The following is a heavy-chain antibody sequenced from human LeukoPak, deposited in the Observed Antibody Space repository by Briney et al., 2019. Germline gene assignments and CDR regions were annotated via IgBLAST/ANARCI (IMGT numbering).Heavy chain of an antibody. J-gene: IGHJ5*02. V-gene: IGHV3-23*01. Sequence: GGSLRLSCAASGFTFSSYAMSWVRQAPGKGLEWVSAISGSGGSTYYADSVKGRFTISRDNSNNTLYLQINSLRAEDTAVYYCAKTPSLWWFDPWGQGTLVTVSS. CDR3: AKTPSLWWFDP. CDR1: GFTFSSYA. CDR2: ISGSGGST. D-gene: IGHD3-16*02.